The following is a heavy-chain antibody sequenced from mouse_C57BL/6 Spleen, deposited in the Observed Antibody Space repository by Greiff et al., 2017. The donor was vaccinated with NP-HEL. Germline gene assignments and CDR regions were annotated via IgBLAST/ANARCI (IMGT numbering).Heavy chain of an antibody. Sequence: VQLQQSGPELVKPGASVKISCKASGYSFTGYYMNWVKQSPEKSLEWIGEINPSTGGTTYNQKFKAKATSTVDKSSSTAYVQLKSLTSEDSAVYYCARGGSSYVSFDYWGQGTTLTVSS. J-gene: IGHJ2*01. CDR1: GYSFTGYY. CDR2: INPSTGGT. D-gene: IGHD1-1*01. CDR3: ARGGSSYVSFDY. V-gene: IGHV1-42*01.